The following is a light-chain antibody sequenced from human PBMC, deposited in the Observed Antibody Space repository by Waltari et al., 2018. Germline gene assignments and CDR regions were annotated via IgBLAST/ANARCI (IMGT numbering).Light chain of an antibody. V-gene: IGKV3-20*01. CDR2: GAS. CDR1: QSVRGT. J-gene: IGKJ1*01. CDR3: QHYVRLPVT. Sequence: EIVLTQSPGTLSLSPGETATLSCRASQSVRGTLAGYQQKPGQAPRLLIYGASIRATGIPDRCSGSGSGTDVSLTITRLEPEDFAVYYCQHYVRLPVTFGQGTRVEIK.